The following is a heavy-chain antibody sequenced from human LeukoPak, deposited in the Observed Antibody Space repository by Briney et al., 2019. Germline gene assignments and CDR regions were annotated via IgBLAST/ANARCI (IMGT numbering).Heavy chain of an antibody. D-gene: IGHD1-14*01. CDR1: GYTFTGYY. Sequence: ASVKVSCKASGYTFTGYYMHWVRQAPGQGLEWMGWINPNSGGTNYAQKFQGRVTMTRDTSISTAYMELTRLRSDDTAVYYCARGPLPADYFDCWGQGTLVTVSS. CDR2: INPNSGGT. V-gene: IGHV1-2*02. CDR3: ARGPLPADYFDC. J-gene: IGHJ4*02.